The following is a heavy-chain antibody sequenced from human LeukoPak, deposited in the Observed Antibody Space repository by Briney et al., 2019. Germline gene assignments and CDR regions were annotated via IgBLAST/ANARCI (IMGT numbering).Heavy chain of an antibody. CDR1: GFTFSSFW. V-gene: IGHV3-7*01. CDR2: IKQEGSEK. Sequence: GGSLRLSCAASGFTFSSFWMSWVRQAPGKGLEWMANIKQEGSEKYYVGSVKGRFTISRDDARNSLYLQMNSLRAGDTAVYFCARGFELDYWGQGTLVTVSS. J-gene: IGHJ4*02. CDR3: ARGFELDY.